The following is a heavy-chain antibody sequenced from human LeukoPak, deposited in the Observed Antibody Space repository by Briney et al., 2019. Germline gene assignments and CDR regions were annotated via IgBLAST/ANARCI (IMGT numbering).Heavy chain of an antibody. J-gene: IGHJ6*03. Sequence: GGSLRLSCAASGFTFSSYSMNWVRQAPGKGLEWVSGINWNGGSTGYADSVKGRFTISRDNAKNSLYLQMNSLRAEDTALYYCARDGDYGTYYYYMDVWGKGTTVTVSS. CDR2: INWNGGST. D-gene: IGHD4-17*01. CDR3: ARDGDYGTYYYYMDV. CDR1: GFTFSSYS. V-gene: IGHV3-20*04.